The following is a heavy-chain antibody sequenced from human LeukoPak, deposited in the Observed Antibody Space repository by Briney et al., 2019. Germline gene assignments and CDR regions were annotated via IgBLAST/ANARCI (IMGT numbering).Heavy chain of an antibody. CDR3: ARLNRYSSSWYEFDY. CDR1: GGSFSGYY. J-gene: IGHJ4*02. V-gene: IGHV4-34*01. D-gene: IGHD6-13*01. Sequence: SETLSLTCAVYGGSFSGYYWSWIRQPPGKGLEWIGEINHSGSTNYNPSLKSRVTISVDTSKNQFSLKLSSVTAADTAVYYCARLNRYSSSWYEFDYWGQGTLVTVSS. CDR2: INHSGST.